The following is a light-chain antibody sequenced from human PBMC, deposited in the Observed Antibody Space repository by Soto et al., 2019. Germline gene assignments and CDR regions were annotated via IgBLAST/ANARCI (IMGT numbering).Light chain of an antibody. CDR2: DAS. CDR1: QPISTF. J-gene: IGKJ1*01. Sequence: DIQMTQSPASLSASVGDRVTITCRASQPISTFLNWYQQSTGKAPRLLIYDASTLRSGVPSRFSGRGSGTHVTLTISSLRPEDVATYYCQHSYKTPWTFGQGTKVEIE. CDR3: QHSYKTPWT. V-gene: IGKV1-39*01.